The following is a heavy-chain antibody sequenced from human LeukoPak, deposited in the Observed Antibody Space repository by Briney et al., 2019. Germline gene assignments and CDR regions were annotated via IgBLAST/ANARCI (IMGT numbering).Heavy chain of an antibody. CDR2: IYYSGST. Sequence: SETLSLTCSVSGGSISSYYWSCIRQPPGKGLEWIGYIYYSGSTNYNPSLKSRVTISVDTSKNQFSLKLSSVTAADTAVYYCARDGFVARSGYYYFDYWGQGTLVTVSS. J-gene: IGHJ4*02. D-gene: IGHD3-3*01. CDR3: ARDGFVARSGYYYFDY. CDR1: GGSISSYY. V-gene: IGHV4-59*12.